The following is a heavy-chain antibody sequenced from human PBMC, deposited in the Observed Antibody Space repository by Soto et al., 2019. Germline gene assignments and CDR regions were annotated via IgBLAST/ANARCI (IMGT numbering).Heavy chain of an antibody. V-gene: IGHV3-23*01. D-gene: IGHD6-13*01. CDR1: GFTFSSYA. J-gene: IGHJ4*02. Sequence: GGSLRLSCAASGFTFSSYAMSWVRQAPGKGLEWVSSISGTGSNTYYADSVRGRFTISRDNYKNTLYLQMNSLRAADTALYYCAKDQGSSWYEIDYWGQGTLVTVSS. CDR2: ISGTGSNT. CDR3: AKDQGSSWYEIDY.